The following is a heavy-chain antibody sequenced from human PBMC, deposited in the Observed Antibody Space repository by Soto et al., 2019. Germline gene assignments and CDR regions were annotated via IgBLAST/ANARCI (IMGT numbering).Heavy chain of an antibody. CDR1: GFTVSSYA. CDR2: ISYDGSNK. CDR3: ARDFYGMDV. Sequence: GGSLRLSCAASGFTVSSYAMHWVRQAPGKGLEWVAVISYDGSNKYYADSVKGRFTISRDNSKNTLYLQMNSLRAEDTAVYYCARDFYGMDVWGQGTTVTVSS. J-gene: IGHJ6*02. V-gene: IGHV3-30-3*01.